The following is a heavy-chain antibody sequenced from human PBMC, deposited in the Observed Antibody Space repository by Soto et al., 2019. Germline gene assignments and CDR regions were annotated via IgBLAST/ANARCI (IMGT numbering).Heavy chain of an antibody. D-gene: IGHD5-18*01. J-gene: IGHJ4*02. V-gene: IGHV4-4*02. CDR2: IYHSGST. Sequence: AETLSLTCGVSGASISSGNWWNWVRQPPGKGLEWIGEIYHSGSTNYNPSLKSRVTISVDKSKNQFSLKLSSVTAADTAVYYCARATGMAPFDYWGQGTLVTVSS. CDR1: GASISSGNW. CDR3: ARATGMAPFDY.